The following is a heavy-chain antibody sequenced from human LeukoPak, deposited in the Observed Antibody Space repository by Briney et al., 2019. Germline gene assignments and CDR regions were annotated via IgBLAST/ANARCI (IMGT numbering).Heavy chain of an antibody. V-gene: IGHV3-48*03. CDR1: GFTFSSYE. D-gene: IGHD6-19*01. J-gene: IGHJ4*02. Sequence: GGSLRLSCAASGFTFSSYEMNWVRQAPGKGLEGVSYISSSGSTIYYADSVKGRFTISRDNAKNSLYLQMNSLRAEDTAVYYCARDQYSSGRGEFDYWGQGTLVTVSS. CDR2: ISSSGSTI. CDR3: ARDQYSSGRGEFDY.